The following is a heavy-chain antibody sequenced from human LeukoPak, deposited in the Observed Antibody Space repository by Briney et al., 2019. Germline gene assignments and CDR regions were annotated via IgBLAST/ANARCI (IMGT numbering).Heavy chain of an antibody. CDR3: VGGNWFDP. D-gene: IGHD2-15*01. CDR1: RFTFSSYG. V-gene: IGHV3-30*03. J-gene: IGHJ5*02. Sequence: GGSLRLSCAASRFTFSSYGMHWVRQAPGKGLEWVAVISYDGSNKYYADSVKGRFTISRDNSKNTLYLQMNSLRAEDTAVYYCVGGNWFDPWGQGTLVTVSS. CDR2: ISYDGSNK.